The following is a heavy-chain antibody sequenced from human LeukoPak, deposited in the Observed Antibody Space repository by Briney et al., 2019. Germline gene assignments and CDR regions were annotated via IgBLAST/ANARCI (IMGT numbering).Heavy chain of an antibody. V-gene: IGHV3-30*03. CDR2: ISHDGSNK. D-gene: IGHD2-2*01. Sequence: PGGSLRLSCAASGFTFSSYGMHWVRQAPGKGLEWVAVISHDGSNKYYADSVKGRFTISRDNSKNTLYLQMNSLRAEDTAVYYCAGFVVVPAAFDYWGQGTLVTVSS. CDR1: GFTFSSYG. CDR3: AGFVVVPAAFDY. J-gene: IGHJ4*02.